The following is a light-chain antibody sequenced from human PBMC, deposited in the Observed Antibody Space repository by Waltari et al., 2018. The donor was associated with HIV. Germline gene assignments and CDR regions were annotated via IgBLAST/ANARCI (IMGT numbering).Light chain of an antibody. CDR2: RNN. CDR3: SAWDGRLSAWV. J-gene: IGLJ3*02. Sequence: QAGLTQPPAVSQALGQTATLSCTGGDDDVGNEGAAWLQQHQGLPPKLLSYRNNKRASGISHKFSAARAGNTVYLTIAGLQPEDEADCYCSAWDGRLSAWVFGGGTKLTVL. V-gene: IGLV10-54*04. CDR1: DDDVGNEG.